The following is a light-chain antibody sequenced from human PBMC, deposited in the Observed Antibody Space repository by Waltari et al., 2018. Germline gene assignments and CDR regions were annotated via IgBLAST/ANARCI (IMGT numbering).Light chain of an antibody. Sequence: SYVLTQPPSVSVAPGNTARITCAGTNLGRKGVPWYQQRPGQAPVLAVSADDDRPSGTPERLSGSRSGDTATLTLRTVEAGDEADYYCQVWDSDDDYWVFGGGTTLTVL. CDR2: ADD. V-gene: IGLV3-21*03. J-gene: IGLJ3*02. CDR1: NLGRKG. CDR3: QVWDSDDDYWV.